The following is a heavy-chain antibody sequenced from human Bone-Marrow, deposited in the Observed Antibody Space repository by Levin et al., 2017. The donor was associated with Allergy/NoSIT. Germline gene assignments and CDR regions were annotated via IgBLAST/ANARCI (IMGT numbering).Heavy chain of an antibody. CDR2: IGTVGDT. Sequence: GESLKISCVASGFSFSNYDMHWFRQVTGKGLEWVSEIGTVGDTFYPGSAKGRFTISRENARNSLYLQLDSLTVGDTAVYYCARAKPRTGRYPNNAFDIWGQGTVVTVSS. J-gene: IGHJ3*02. V-gene: IGHV3-13*01. CDR3: ARAKPRTGRYPNNAFDI. D-gene: IGHD1-26*01. CDR1: GFSFSNYD.